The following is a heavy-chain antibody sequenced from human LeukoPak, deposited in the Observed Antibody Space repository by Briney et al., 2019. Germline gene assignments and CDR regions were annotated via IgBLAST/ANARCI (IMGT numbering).Heavy chain of an antibody. D-gene: IGHD6-19*01. CDR3: ARSVAGSAEYFQH. V-gene: IGHV1-2*02. CDR2: INPNSGGT. J-gene: IGHJ1*01. CDR1: GYTLTTYY. Sequence: ASVKVSCKASGYTLTTYYMHWVRQAPGQGLEWMGWINPNSGGTNYAQKFQGRVTMTRDTSISTAYMELSRLRSDDTAVYYCARSVAGSAEYFQHWGQGTLVTVSS.